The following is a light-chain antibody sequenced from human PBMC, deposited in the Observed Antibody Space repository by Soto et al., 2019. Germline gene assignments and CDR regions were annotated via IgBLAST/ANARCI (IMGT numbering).Light chain of an antibody. V-gene: IGKV1-9*01. CDR2: AAS. CDR1: QGISSY. CDR3: HQLNSYPVT. J-gene: IGKJ4*01. Sequence: IQLTQSPSSLSASVGDRVTITCRASQGISSYLAWYQQKPGIAPKLLIYAASTLQGGVPSRFSGSGSGTDFTLTISTLQPEDFATYYCHQLNSYPVTFGGGTKVELK.